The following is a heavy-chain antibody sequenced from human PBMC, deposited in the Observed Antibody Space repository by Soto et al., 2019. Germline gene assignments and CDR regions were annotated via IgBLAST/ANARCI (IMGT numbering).Heavy chain of an antibody. CDR2: IYYSGST. Sequence: PSETLSLTCTVSGGSISSSSYYWGWIRQPPGKGLEWIGSIYYSGSTYYNPSLKSRVTISVDTSKNQFSLKLSSVTAADTAVYYCARHLGRGYSYGQYYYGMDVWGQGTTVTVSS. J-gene: IGHJ6*02. D-gene: IGHD5-18*01. CDR3: ARHLGRGYSYGQYYYGMDV. CDR1: GGSISSSSYY. V-gene: IGHV4-39*01.